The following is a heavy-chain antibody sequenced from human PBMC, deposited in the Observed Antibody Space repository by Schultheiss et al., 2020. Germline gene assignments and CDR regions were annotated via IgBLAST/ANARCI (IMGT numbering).Heavy chain of an antibody. CDR3: ASFSRRGSGWYAAKDDY. D-gene: IGHD6-19*01. CDR2: IYYSGST. J-gene: IGHJ4*02. V-gene: IGHV4-39*01. Sequence: ETLSLTCTVSGGSISSSSYYWGWIRQPPGKGLEWIGSIYYSGSTYYNPSLKSRVTISVDTSKNQFSLKLSSVTAADTAVYYCASFSRRGSGWYAAKDDYWGQGTLVTVSS. CDR1: GGSISSSSYY.